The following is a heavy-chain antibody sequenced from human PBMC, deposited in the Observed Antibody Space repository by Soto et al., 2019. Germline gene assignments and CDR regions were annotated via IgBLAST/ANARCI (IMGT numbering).Heavy chain of an antibody. Sequence: QVQLQESGPGLVKPSQTLSLTCTVSGGSIRSGTYYWSWIRQHPGKGLEWLGYIYHSGSTYYNPSLESRLTTSLDTSKSHFSLKLSSVTAAATAVYYCAISYGSGNYYGVPSTWFDPWGEGTLVTVSS. CDR3: AISYGSGNYYGVPSTWFDP. CDR2: IYHSGST. V-gene: IGHV4-31*03. D-gene: IGHD3-10*01. J-gene: IGHJ5*02. CDR1: GGSIRSGTYY.